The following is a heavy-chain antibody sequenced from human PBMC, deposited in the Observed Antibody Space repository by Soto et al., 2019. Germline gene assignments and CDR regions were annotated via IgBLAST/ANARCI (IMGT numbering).Heavy chain of an antibody. Sequence: QVQLVESGGGVVQPGRSLRLSCVTSGFTFSRYAIHWVRQATGTGLEWVAVISYDGSNKYYADSVKGRFTISRDNSKNALYLQMNSLRPEDTAVYYCAREENIAVVPDYWGQGTLVTVSS. V-gene: IGHV3-30-3*01. J-gene: IGHJ4*02. D-gene: IGHD6-19*01. CDR2: ISYDGSNK. CDR3: AREENIAVVPDY. CDR1: GFTFSRYA.